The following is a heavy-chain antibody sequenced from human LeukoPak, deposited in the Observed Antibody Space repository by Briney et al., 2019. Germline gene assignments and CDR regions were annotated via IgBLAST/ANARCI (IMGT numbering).Heavy chain of an antibody. CDR3: AKLASIAAANFDY. CDR1: GFTFSSYA. CDR2: ISDSGGST. V-gene: IGHV3-23*01. D-gene: IGHD6-13*01. Sequence: PGGSLRLSCAASGFTFSSYAMSWVRQAPGKGLEWVSVISDSGGSTYYADSVKGRFTISRDDSKNTLYLQMNSLRAEDTAVYYCAKLASIAAANFDYWGQGTLVTVSS. J-gene: IGHJ4*02.